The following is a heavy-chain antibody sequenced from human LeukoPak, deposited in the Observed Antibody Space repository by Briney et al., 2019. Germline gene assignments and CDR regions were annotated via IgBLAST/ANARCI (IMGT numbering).Heavy chain of an antibody. CDR2: ISGGGTT. V-gene: IGHV3-23*01. J-gene: IGHJ4*02. CDR1: GFTFSISA. D-gene: IGHD6-19*01. Sequence: QSGGSLRLSCAASGFTFSISAMKWVRQAPGKGLEWVSSISGGGTTYYADSVRGRFIISRDNSKNTLYLQMNSLRAEDTAVYYCAKDARRTSGWYFFDYWGQGTLVTVSS. CDR3: AKDARRTSGWYFFDY.